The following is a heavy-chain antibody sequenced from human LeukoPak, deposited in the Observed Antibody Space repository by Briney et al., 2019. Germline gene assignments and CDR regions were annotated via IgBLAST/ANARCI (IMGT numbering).Heavy chain of an antibody. CDR2: IKQDGSEK. CDR1: GFTFSSYW. Sequence: QPGGSLRLSCAASGFTFSSYWMSWVRQAPGKGLEWVANIKQDGSEKYYVDSVKGQFTISRDNAKNSLYLQMNILRVEDTAVYYCARDGGIVGATRYYYYMDVWGKGTTVTVSS. V-gene: IGHV3-7*01. J-gene: IGHJ6*03. D-gene: IGHD1-26*01. CDR3: ARDGGIVGATRYYYYMDV.